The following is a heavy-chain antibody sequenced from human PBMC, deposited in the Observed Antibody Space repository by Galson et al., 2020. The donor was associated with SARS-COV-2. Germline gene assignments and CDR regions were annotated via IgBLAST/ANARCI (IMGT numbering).Heavy chain of an antibody. CDR1: GYSFSDYY. D-gene: IGHD4-17*01. V-gene: IGHV1-2*04. CDR3: AKGGSLYGGQTNLET. Sequence: ASVKVSCMTSGYSFSDYYVHWVRQAAGQGLEWMGCINPNTGDTAYAQKFQAWVTLTRDTSISTAFMMLASLKSDDTAMYYCAKGGSLYGGQTNLETWGPGTLVTVSS. CDR2: INPNTGDT. J-gene: IGHJ5*02.